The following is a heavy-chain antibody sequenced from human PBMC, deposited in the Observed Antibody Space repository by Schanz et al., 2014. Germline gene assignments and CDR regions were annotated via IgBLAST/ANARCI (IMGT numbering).Heavy chain of an antibody. CDR3: AREAKWGQWYFDL. CDR1: GFTFSSYG. D-gene: IGHD1-26*01. V-gene: IGHV3-30*02. J-gene: IGHJ2*01. CDR2: VGDTGTTK. Sequence: QVQLVESGGGVVQPGGSLRLSCAASGFTFSSYGMHWVRQAPGKGVEWVAVVGDTGTTKFYADSVKGRLTVSRDNSENTVYLEFHSLRSEDTALYYCAREAKWGQWYFDLWGRGSLVTVSS.